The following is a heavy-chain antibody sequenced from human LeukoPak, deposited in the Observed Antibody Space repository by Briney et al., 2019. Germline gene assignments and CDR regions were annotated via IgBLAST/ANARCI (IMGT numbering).Heavy chain of an antibody. Sequence: GGSLRLSCAASGFTVSSNYMSWVRQAPGKGLEWVSVIYSGGSTYYADSVKGRFTISRDNSKNTLYLQMNSLRAEDTAVYYCAKEVCGGDCYSVDYWGQGTLVTVSS. J-gene: IGHJ4*02. CDR1: GFTVSSNY. CDR3: AKEVCGGDCYSVDY. D-gene: IGHD2-21*02. CDR2: IYSGGST. V-gene: IGHV3-66*01.